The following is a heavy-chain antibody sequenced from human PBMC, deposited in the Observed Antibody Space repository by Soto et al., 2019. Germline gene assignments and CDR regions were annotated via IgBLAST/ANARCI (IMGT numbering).Heavy chain of an antibody. CDR2: IIPILGIA. Sequence: QVQLVQSGAEVKKPGSSVKVSCKASGDTFSRHTISWVRQAPGQGLEWMGRIIPILGIANYAQKCKGRVKITAEKSRGTAYRGLGSLSSEDTAVYYCAGGGERGTVPKGYYYHRDVWGKGTTVTVSS. CDR1: GDTFSRHT. D-gene: IGHD3-16*01. CDR3: AGGGERGTVPKGYYYHRDV. V-gene: IGHV1-69*02. J-gene: IGHJ6*03.